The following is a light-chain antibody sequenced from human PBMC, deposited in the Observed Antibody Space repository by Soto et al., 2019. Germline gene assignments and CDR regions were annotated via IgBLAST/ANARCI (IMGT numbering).Light chain of an antibody. J-gene: IGKJ1*01. CDR3: QQYGSPWT. CDR2: GAS. V-gene: IGKV3-20*01. Sequence: EIVLTQSPGTLSLSPGERATLSCGASQSVSSGYLAWYQQKPGQAPRLLIYGASSRATGIPDRFSGSGSGTDFTLTISRLEPEDFAVYYCQQYGSPWTFGQGTKVEIK. CDR1: QSVSSGY.